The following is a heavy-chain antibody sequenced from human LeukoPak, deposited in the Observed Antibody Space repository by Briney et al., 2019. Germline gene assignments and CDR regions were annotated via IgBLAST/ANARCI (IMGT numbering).Heavy chain of an antibody. CDR2: ISFDGSNK. V-gene: IGHV3-30*15. CDR3: ARDFD. J-gene: IGHJ4*02. CDR1: GFTFSSYA. D-gene: IGHD3-3*01. Sequence: GGSLRLSCVAPGFTFSSYAMHWVRQAPGKGLEWVAVISFDGSNKYYADSVKGRFTVSRDNSENTLYLQMSTLRAEDTAVYYCARDFDWGQGTLVTVSS.